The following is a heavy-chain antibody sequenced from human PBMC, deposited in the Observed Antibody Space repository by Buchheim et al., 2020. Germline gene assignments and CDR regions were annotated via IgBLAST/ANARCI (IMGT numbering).Heavy chain of an antibody. D-gene: IGHD2-2*03. J-gene: IGHJ5*02. CDR3: ARESVGIVVVPAAMIAAARFFDP. V-gene: IGHV4-61*02. Sequence: QVQLQESGPGLVKPSQTLSLTCTVSGGSISSGSYYWSWIRQPAGKGLEWIGRIYTSGSTNYNPSLKSRVTISVDTSKNQFSLKLSSVTAADTAVYYCARESVGIVVVPAAMIAAARFFDPWGQGTL. CDR2: IYTSGST. CDR1: GGSISSGSYY.